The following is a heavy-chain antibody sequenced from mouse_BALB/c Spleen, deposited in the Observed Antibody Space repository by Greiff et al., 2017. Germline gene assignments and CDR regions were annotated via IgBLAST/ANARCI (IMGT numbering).Heavy chain of an antibody. Sequence: VQLKQSGPGLVKPSQSLSLTCTVTGYSITSDYAWNWIRQFPGNKLEWMGYISYSGSTSYNPSLKSRISITRDTSKNQFFLQLNSVTTEDTATYYCARGNYDYDYFDVWGAGTTVTVSS. D-gene: IGHD2-4*01. V-gene: IGHV3-2*02. CDR2: ISYSGST. CDR1: GYSITSDYA. CDR3: ARGNYDYDYFDV. J-gene: IGHJ1*01.